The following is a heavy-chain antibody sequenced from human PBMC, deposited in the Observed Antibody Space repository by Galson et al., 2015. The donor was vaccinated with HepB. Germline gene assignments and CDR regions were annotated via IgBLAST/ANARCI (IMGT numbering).Heavy chain of an antibody. Sequence: SVKVSCKASGGTFSSYAISWVRQAPGQGLEWMGGIIPIFGTANYAQKFQGRVTITADESTSTAYMELSSLRSEDTAVYYCARGGYYDSSGYGYYYYYMDVWGKGTTVTVSS. CDR1: GGTFSSYA. CDR2: IIPIFGTA. V-gene: IGHV1-69*13. CDR3: ARGGYYDSSGYGYYYYYMDV. J-gene: IGHJ6*03. D-gene: IGHD3-22*01.